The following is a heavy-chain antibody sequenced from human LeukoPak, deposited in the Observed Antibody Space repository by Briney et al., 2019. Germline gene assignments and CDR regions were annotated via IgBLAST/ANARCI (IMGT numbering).Heavy chain of an antibody. J-gene: IGHJ4*02. D-gene: IGHD3-10*01. CDR1: GFTFSSYG. CDR2: IWYDGSNK. CDR3: ARDPAPYYYGSGSYYSPHFDY. Sequence: GRSLRLSCAASGFTFSSYGMHWVRQAPGKGLEWVAVIWYDGSNKYYADSVEGRFTISRDNSKNTLYLQMNSLRAEDTAVYYCARDPAPYYYGSGSYYSPHFDYWDQGTLVTVSS. V-gene: IGHV3-33*01.